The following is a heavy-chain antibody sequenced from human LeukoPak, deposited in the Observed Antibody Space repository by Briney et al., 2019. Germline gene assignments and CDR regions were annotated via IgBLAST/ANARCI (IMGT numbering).Heavy chain of an antibody. Sequence: GGSLRLSCAASGFTFSSYWMSWVRQAPGKGLEWVGYINEDGSEKYYVDSAKGRFTISRDNAKNSLYLQMNSLRAEDTAVYYCARHLPYSSSWYSSLDYWGQGTLVTVSS. CDR2: INEDGSEK. V-gene: IGHV3-7*03. J-gene: IGHJ4*02. D-gene: IGHD6-13*01. CDR1: GFTFSSYW. CDR3: ARHLPYSSSWYSSLDY.